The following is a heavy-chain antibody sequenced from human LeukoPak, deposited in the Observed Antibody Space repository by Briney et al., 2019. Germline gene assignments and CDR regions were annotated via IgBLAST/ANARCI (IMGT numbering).Heavy chain of an antibody. Sequence: ASVKVSCKVSGYTLTELSMHWVRQAPGKGLEWMGGFDPEDGETIYAQKFQGRVTMTEDTSTDTAYMELSSLRSEDTAVYYCAAGIAAAGPNLPHYYYYMDVWGKGTTVTVSS. CDR2: FDPEDGET. CDR3: AAGIAAAGPNLPHYYYYMDV. J-gene: IGHJ6*03. D-gene: IGHD6-13*01. CDR1: GYTLTELS. V-gene: IGHV1-24*01.